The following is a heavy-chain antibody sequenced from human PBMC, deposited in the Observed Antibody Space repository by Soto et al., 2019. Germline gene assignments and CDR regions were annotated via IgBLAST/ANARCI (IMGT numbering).Heavy chain of an antibody. CDR1: GFTFSSYA. CDR3: AKPRLYSGYDYYGMDV. CDR2: ISGSGGST. D-gene: IGHD5-12*01. V-gene: IGHV3-23*01. J-gene: IGHJ6*02. Sequence: GGSLRLSCAASGFTFSSYAMSWVRQAPGKGLEWVSAISGSGGSTYYADSVKGRFTTSRDNSKNTLYLQMNSLRAEDTAVYYCAKPRLYSGYDYYGMDVWGQGTTVTLSS.